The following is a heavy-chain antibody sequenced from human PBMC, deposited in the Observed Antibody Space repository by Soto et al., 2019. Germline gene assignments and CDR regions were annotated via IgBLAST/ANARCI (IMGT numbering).Heavy chain of an antibody. D-gene: IGHD6-6*01. CDR1: GFTFNDYW. V-gene: IGHV3-7*01. CDR2: INQDGSET. J-gene: IGHJ4*02. CDR3: VFSAR. Sequence: EVHLVESGGGSAQPGGSLRLSCAASGFTFNDYWLGWVRQAPAKGLEWVANINQDGSETHYVDSVKGRFTISRDNAKKSLYLQMNSLRVEDTAVYYCVFSARWGQGTLVTVST.